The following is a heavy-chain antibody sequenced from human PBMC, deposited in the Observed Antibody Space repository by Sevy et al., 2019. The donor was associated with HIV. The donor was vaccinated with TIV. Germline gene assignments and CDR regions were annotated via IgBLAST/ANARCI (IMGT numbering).Heavy chain of an antibody. CDR2: FYYSGRT. J-gene: IGHJ6*02. V-gene: IGHV4-59*02. Sequence: SETLSLTCAVSGDSVSSGYWSWIRQPPGKGLEWIGYFYYSGRTNYNPSLKSRVTISVDTSKNQFSLKLTSVTAADTAVYYCAEVSPSYCHGVGSWGQGTTVTVSS. CDR1: GDSVSSGY. CDR3: AEVSPSYCHGVGS.